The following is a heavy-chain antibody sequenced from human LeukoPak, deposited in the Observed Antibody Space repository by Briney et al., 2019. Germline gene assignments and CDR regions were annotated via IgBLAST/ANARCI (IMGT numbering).Heavy chain of an antibody. D-gene: IGHD3-9*01. CDR1: GFTFSDYY. J-gene: IGHJ4*02. V-gene: IGHV3-11*01. CDR2: ISSSGSTI. Sequence: GGSLRLSCAASGFTFSDYYMSWIRQAPGQGLEWVSYISSSGSTIYYADSVKGRFTTSRDNAKNSLYLQMNSLRAEDTAVYYCARDHRRRYFDYWGQGTLVTVSS. CDR3: ARDHRRRYFDY.